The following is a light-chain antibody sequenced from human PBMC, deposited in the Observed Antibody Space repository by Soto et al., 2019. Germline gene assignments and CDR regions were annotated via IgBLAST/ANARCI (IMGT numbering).Light chain of an antibody. J-gene: IGLJ3*02. V-gene: IGLV2-23*02. CDR3: CSYAGSSTFDWV. Sequence: QSALTQPASVSGSPGQSITISCTRTSSDVGSYNLVSWYQQHPGKVPKLMIYEVSKRPSGVSNRFSGSKSGNTASLTISGLQAEDEADYCCCSYAGSSTFDWVFGGGTKLTVL. CDR2: EVS. CDR1: SSDVGSYNL.